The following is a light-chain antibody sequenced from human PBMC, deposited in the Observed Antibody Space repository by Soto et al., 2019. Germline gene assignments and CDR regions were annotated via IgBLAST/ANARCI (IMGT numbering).Light chain of an antibody. CDR3: QQYSKWPPI. CDR2: DAS. CDR1: QSVSSN. V-gene: IGKV3-15*01. J-gene: IGKJ3*01. Sequence: EIVITQSPATLSVSRGERATLSCRASQSVSSNLAWYQQKPGQAPRLLIYDASIRATGIPARFSGSGSGTEFTLTISSLQSEDFAVYFCQQYSKWPPILGPGTKVDIK.